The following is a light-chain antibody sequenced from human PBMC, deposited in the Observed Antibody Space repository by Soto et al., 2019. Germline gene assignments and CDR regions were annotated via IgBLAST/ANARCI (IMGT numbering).Light chain of an antibody. CDR3: QQYKDWFSIT. CDR2: GAS. CDR1: QSVSTN. J-gene: IGKJ5*01. Sequence: EIVMTQSPATLSVSPGETVTLSCRASQSVSTNSAWYQQRPGQAPRLLIYGASTRATGIPARFSGSGSGTEFTLTISSVQYEDFSVYYCQQYKDWFSITFGQGTRLEIK. V-gene: IGKV3-15*01.